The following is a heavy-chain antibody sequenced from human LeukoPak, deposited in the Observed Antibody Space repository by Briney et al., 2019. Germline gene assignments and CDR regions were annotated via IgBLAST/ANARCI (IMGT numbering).Heavy chain of an antibody. CDR2: ISGGGGST. V-gene: IGHV3-23*01. J-gene: IGHJ4*02. D-gene: IGHD2-15*01. CDR3: AKGTECSGGSCYSIDC. Sequence: GGSLRLSSAASGFTLCNYAMTWVRQAPGKGLEGVSSISGGGGSTYYADSVKGRFTISGDNFKNRLYLQMNRLRDDDTAVYYCAKGTECSGGSCYSIDCWGQGTLLTVSS. CDR1: GFTLCNYA.